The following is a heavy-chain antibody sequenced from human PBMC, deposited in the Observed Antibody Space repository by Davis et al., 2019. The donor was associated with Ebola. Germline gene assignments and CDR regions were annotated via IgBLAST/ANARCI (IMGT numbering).Heavy chain of an antibody. CDR2: IIPILGIA. J-gene: IGHJ4*02. CDR1: GGTFSSYA. CDR3: ANRPAGVLTGYYLY. D-gene: IGHD3-9*01. V-gene: IGHV1-69*04. Sequence: SVKVSCKASGGTFSSYAISWVRQAPGQGLEWMGRIIPILGIANYAQKFQGRVTITADKSTSTAYMELSSLRSEDTAVYYCANRPAGVLTGYYLYWGQGTLVTVSS.